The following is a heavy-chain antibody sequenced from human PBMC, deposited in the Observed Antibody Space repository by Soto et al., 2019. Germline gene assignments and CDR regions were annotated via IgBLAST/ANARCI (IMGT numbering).Heavy chain of an antibody. CDR3: ARGVGIVATDGMDV. CDR1: GYTFSNYW. D-gene: IGHD5-12*01. CDR2: IYLGDSDT. V-gene: IGHV5-51*01. J-gene: IGHJ6*02. Sequence: PGESLKISFKGSGYTFSNYWLGWVRQMPVKGLEWMGIIYLGDSDTRYSPSFQGQVTISADKSISTAYLQWSSLKASDTAMYYCARGVGIVATDGMDVWGQGTAVTVSS.